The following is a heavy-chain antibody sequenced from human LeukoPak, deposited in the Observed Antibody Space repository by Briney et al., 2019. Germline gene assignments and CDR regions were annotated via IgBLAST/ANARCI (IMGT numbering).Heavy chain of an antibody. J-gene: IGHJ4*02. D-gene: IGHD3-10*01. V-gene: IGHV3-74*01. CDR3: AEEPTPGGAFYFDY. CDR2: INYDARSR. CDR1: GFTFSLSW. Sequence: GGSLRLSCAASGFTFSLSWMHWVRQAPGKGLEWVSSINYDARSRTYADSVKGRFTISRDNSKNTLYLQMNSLRAEDTAQYYCAEEPTPGGAFYFDYWGQGTLVTVSS.